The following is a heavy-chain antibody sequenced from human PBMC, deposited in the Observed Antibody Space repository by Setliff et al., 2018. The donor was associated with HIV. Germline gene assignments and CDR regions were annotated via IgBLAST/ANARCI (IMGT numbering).Heavy chain of an antibody. Sequence: PSETLSLTCAVSGGSISSSNHYWGWVRQPPGKGLEWIGSIYYNGHTSYNPSLQSRVTISVDRSQNQFALRLRSVTATDTAVYYCARHPWFYYVAESYGYFDYWGQGSLVTVSS. CDR3: ARHPWFYYVAESYGYFDY. CDR2: IYYNGHT. V-gene: IGHV4-39*01. CDR1: GGSISSSNHY. J-gene: IGHJ4*02. D-gene: IGHD3-10*01.